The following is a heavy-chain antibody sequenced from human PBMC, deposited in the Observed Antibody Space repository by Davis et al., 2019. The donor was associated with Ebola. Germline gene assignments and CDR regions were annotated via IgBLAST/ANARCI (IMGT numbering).Heavy chain of an antibody. CDR1: GVSFSGSF. V-gene: IGHV4-34*09. J-gene: IGHJ4*02. CDR3: ASWGREGY. Sequence: SETLSLTCAVSGVSFSGSFWIWVRQPPGKGLEWIGEVNHSGITNYNPSLKSRVTISVDTSKNQFSLKLSSVTAADTAVYYCASWGREGYWGQGTLVTVSS. CDR2: VNHSGIT. D-gene: IGHD3-16*01.